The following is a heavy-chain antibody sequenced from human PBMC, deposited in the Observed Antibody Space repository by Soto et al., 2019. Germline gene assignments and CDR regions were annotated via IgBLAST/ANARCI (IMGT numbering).Heavy chain of an antibody. J-gene: IGHJ6*03. CDR3: ASAAEPYYYYMDV. D-gene: IGHD2-15*01. Sequence: SVKVSCKASGGTFSSYTISWVRQAPGQGLEWMGRIIPILGIANYAQKFQGRVTITADKSTSTAYMELSSLRSEDTAVYYRASAAEPYYYYMDVWGKGTTVTVSS. CDR2: IIPILGIA. CDR1: GGTFSSYT. V-gene: IGHV1-69*02.